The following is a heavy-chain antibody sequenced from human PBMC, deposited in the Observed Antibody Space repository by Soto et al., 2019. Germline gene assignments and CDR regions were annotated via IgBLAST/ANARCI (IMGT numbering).Heavy chain of an antibody. Sequence: QVQLVESGGGVVQPGRSLRLSCAASGFTVSSYGMHWVRQAPGKGLEWVAGISYDGSNKYYAYSVKGRFTISRDNPKHPLYLQMNSLRAEDTDVYYCAKDGVPHDVIAARPGAGGARPMDVWGKGTTVNVSS. CDR3: AKDGVPHDVIAARPGAGGARPMDV. J-gene: IGHJ6*03. V-gene: IGHV3-30*18. CDR1: GFTVSSYG. CDR2: ISYDGSNK. D-gene: IGHD6-6*01.